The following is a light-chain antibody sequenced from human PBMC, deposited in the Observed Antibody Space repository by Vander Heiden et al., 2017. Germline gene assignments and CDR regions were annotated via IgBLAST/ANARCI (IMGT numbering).Light chain of an antibody. CDR2: GAS. CDR3: QQYCSSPKYT. Sequence: EIVLTQSPGTLSLSPGERATLSCRASQSVSSSYLAWYQQKPGQAPRLLIYGASSRATGIPDRFSGSGSGTDFTLTISRLEPEDFAVYYCQQYCSSPKYTFGPGTKLEIK. V-gene: IGKV3-20*01. CDR1: QSVSSSY. J-gene: IGKJ2*01.